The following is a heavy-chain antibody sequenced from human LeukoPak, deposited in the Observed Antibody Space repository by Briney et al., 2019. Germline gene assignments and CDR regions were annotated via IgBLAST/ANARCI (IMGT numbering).Heavy chain of an antibody. CDR1: GFTFSSYS. V-gene: IGHV3-21*01. CDR3: ASGGSDLDIVATINPDY. J-gene: IGHJ4*02. D-gene: IGHD5-12*01. CDR2: ISSSSSYI. Sequence: GGSLRLSCAASGFTFSSYSMNWVRQAPGKGLEWVSSISSSSSYIYYAGSVKGRFTISRDNAKNSLYLQMNSLRAEDTAVYYCASGGSDLDIVATINPDYWGQGTLVTVSS.